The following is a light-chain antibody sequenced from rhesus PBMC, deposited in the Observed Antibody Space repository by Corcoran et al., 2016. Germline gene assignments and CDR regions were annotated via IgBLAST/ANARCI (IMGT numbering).Light chain of an antibody. V-gene: IGLV2-32*02. CDR1: ISDIGGFDY. CDR2: EVY. CDR3: SSYAGSDTFV. Sequence: QAALTQPRSVSGSPRQSVTISCTGTISDIGGFDYVSWYQQHPDTAPKLMIYEVYKRPSGVSDRFSGSKSGHTASLTISGLQAEDESDYYCSSYAGSDTFVFGSGTRLTIL. J-gene: IGLJ6*01.